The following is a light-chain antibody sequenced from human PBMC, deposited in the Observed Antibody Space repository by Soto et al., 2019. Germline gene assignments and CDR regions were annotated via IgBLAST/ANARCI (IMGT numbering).Light chain of an antibody. CDR1: SSDVGNYNL. J-gene: IGLJ1*01. CDR3: CSYAGSSTSPYV. Sequence: QSALTQPASVSGSPGQSITISCTGTSSDVGNYNLVSWYQQHPGKAPKLMIYEVSERPSGVSNRFSGSKSGNTASLTISGLQAEDEADYYCCSYAGSSTSPYVFGTGTKLTVL. V-gene: IGLV2-23*02. CDR2: EVS.